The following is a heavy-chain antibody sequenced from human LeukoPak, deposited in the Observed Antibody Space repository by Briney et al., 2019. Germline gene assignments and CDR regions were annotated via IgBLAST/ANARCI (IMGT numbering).Heavy chain of an antibody. J-gene: IGHJ6*02. CDR1: GGSFSGYY. CDR3: ARARYGSGSYYKAGRYYYYGMDV. CDR2: MNPSGST. D-gene: IGHD3-10*01. V-gene: IGHV4-34*01. Sequence: SETLSLTCAVYGGSFSGYYWTWIRQTPEKGLEWIGEMNPSGSTNYNPSLKSRVTISVDTSKNQFSLKLSSVTAADTAVYYCARARYGSGSYYKAGRYYYYGMDVWGQGTTVTVSS.